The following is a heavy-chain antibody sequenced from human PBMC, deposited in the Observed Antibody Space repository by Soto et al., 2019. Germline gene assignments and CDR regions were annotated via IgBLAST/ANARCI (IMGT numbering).Heavy chain of an antibody. V-gene: IGHV1-69*04. CDR2: IIPILGIA. Sequence: ASVKVSCKASGGTFSSYTISWVRQAPGQGFEWMGRIIPILGIANYAQKFQGRVTITADKSTSTAYMELSSLRSEDTAVYYCARDFSYYGSGIYHACDIWGQGTMVTVSS. D-gene: IGHD3-10*01. J-gene: IGHJ3*02. CDR1: GGTFSSYT. CDR3: ARDFSYYGSGIYHACDI.